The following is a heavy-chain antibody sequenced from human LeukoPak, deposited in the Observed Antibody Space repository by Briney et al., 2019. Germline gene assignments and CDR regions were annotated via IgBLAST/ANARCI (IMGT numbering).Heavy chain of an antibody. J-gene: IGHJ3*02. V-gene: IGHV3-30*03. Sequence: PGRSLRLSCAASGFTFSSYGMHWVRQAPGKGLEWVSLISYDGSNKYYADSVKGRFTISRDNSKNTLYVQMNSLRAEDTGVYYCARKLGADIGAFDIWGQGTMVTVSS. CDR1: GFTFSSYG. CDR2: ISYDGSNK. CDR3: ARKLGADIGAFDI. D-gene: IGHD2-15*01.